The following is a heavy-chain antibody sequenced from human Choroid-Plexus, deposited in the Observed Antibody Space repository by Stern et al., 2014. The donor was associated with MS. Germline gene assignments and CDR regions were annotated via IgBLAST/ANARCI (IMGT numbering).Heavy chain of an antibody. CDR2: VSYDGSNK. CDR3: AKDRQYLTYFFDH. J-gene: IGHJ5*02. CDR1: GFTFGSCA. Sequence: VQLVESGGGVVQPGRPLRLSCVASGFTFGSCAMHWVRQAPGKGLEWVAGVSYDGSNKYYADSGKGRFTISRDKSQNTLYIQMSSLRPEDTAVYYSAKDRQYLTYFFDHWGQGSLVTVSS. D-gene: IGHD2/OR15-2a*01. V-gene: IGHV3-30*18.